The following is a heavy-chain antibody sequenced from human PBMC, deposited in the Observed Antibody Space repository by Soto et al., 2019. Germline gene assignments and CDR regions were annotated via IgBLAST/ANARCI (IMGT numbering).Heavy chain of an antibody. D-gene: IGHD3-22*01. CDR1: GGSISSGGYY. V-gene: IGHV4-31*03. CDR3: ASFPYYYDSSGYPMADAFDI. J-gene: IGHJ3*02. CDR2: IYYSGST. Sequence: SETLSLTCTVSGGSISSGGYYWSWIRQHPGKGLEWIGYIYYSGSTYYNPSLKSRVTISVDTSKNQFSLKLSSVTAADTAVYYCASFPYYYDSSGYPMADAFDIWGQGTMVPVSS.